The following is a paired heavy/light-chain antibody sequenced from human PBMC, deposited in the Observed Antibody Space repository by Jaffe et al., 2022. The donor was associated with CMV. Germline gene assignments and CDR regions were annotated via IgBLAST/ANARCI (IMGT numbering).Light chain of an antibody. J-gene: IGKJ4*01. CDR1: QGINTW. CDR3: QQTNSLPLT. CDR2: AAS. V-gene: IGKV1-12*01. Sequence: DIQMTQSPSSVSAAVGDRVTITCRASQGINTWLAWYQQKPGKVPKLVVYAASSVQYGVPSRFSGSGTGTDFTLTINNVQPEDFATYYCQQTNSLPLTFGGGTKVEIK.
Heavy chain of an antibody. J-gene: IGHJ3*02. CDR2: LDAMDSRS. D-gene: IGHD3-10*01. CDR1: GHTFTNSW. Sequence: EVQLVQSGAEVKKPGDSLKISCKGSGHTFTNSWINWVRQMPGKGLEWMGRLDAMDSRSAYSPSFQGHVIISVDKSINTAYLQWSSLKASDTAMYYCASQEIGGSYYFAFDMWGQGTMVIVSS. V-gene: IGHV5-10-1*03. CDR3: ASQEIGGSYYFAFDM.